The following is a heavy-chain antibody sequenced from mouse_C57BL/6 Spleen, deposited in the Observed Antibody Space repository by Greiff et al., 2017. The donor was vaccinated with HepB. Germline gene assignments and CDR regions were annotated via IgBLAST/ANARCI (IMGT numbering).Heavy chain of an antibody. CDR2: IDPETGGT. CDR3: TRETMGLRHYFDY. V-gene: IGHV1-15*01. D-gene: IGHD1-1*02. J-gene: IGHJ2*01. CDR1: GYTFTDYE. Sequence: QVQLKQSGAELVRPGASVTLSCKASGYTFTDYEMHWVKQTPVHGLEWIGAIDPETGGTAYNQKFKGKAILTADKSSSTAYMELRSLTSEDSAVYYCTRETMGLRHYFDYWGQGTTLTVSS.